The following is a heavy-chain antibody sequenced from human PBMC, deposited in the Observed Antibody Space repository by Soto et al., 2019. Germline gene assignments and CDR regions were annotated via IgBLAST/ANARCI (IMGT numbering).Heavy chain of an antibody. CDR3: AREKGYISGPKNFDS. J-gene: IGHJ4*02. D-gene: IGHD5-12*01. CDR1: GGSVSSGDYF. Sequence: QVQLEESGPGLVKPSQTLSLTCTVSGGSVSSGDYFWSWIRQPPGKGLEWIGYIYDSGSSYYNPSLKGRVTMSVDTSKNQFSLKLCSVSAADSAMYYCAREKGYISGPKNFDSWGQGTLVTVSS. V-gene: IGHV4-30-4*01. CDR2: IYDSGSS.